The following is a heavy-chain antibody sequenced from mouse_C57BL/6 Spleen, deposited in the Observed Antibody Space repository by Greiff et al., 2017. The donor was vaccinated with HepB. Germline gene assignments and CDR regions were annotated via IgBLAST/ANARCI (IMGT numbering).Heavy chain of an antibody. CDR1: GYTFTDYN. Sequence: VQLQQSGPELVKPGASVKIPCKASGYTFTDYNMDWVKQSHGKSLEWIGDINPNNGGTIYNQKFKGKATLTVDKSSSTAYMELRSLTSEDTAVYYCARRGYSNYEGYFDVWGTGTTVTVSS. V-gene: IGHV1-18*01. CDR3: ARRGYSNYEGYFDV. D-gene: IGHD2-5*01. CDR2: INPNNGGT. J-gene: IGHJ1*03.